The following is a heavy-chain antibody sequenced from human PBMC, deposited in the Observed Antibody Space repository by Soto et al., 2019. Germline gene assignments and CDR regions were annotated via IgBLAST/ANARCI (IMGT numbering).Heavy chain of an antibody. CDR1: GFNLSHPW. D-gene: IGHD3-9*01. V-gene: IGHV3-15*01. CDR2: IKSKTDGGTA. CDR3: TTGIYYDILTGYHNVAY. Sequence: GGSLRLSCVAYGFNLSHPWMTWVRQAAGKGLEWVGRIKSKTDGGTAGYAAPVKGRATISRDDSKNTVYLQMNSLKTEDTAVYYCTTGIYYDILTGYHNVAYWGQGALVTVSS. J-gene: IGHJ4*02.